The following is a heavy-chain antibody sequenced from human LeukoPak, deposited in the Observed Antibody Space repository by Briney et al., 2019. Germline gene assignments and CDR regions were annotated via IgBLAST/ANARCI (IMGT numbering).Heavy chain of an antibody. CDR3: AGDPSPAGIAGAAH. CDR1: GGSISNYY. V-gene: IGHV4-59*12. J-gene: IGHJ4*02. D-gene: IGHD6-13*01. Sequence: SETLSLTCTVSGGSISNYYWSWIRQPPGKGLECIGYISYSGSTNYNPSLKSRVTISVGTSKNQFSLKLSSVTAADTAVYYCAGDPSPAGIAGAAHWGQGTLVTVSS. CDR2: ISYSGST.